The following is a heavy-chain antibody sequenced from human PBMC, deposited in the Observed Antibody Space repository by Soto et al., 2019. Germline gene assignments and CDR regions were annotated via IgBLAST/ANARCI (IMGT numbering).Heavy chain of an antibody. CDR2: ISSSSSTI. J-gene: IGHJ6*02. V-gene: IGHV3-48*02. D-gene: IGHD5-12*01. CDR1: GFTFSSYS. CDR3: ARDGIVATIEGYYSYGMDV. Sequence: PGGSLRLSCAASGFTFSSYSMNWVRQAPGKGLEWVSYISSSSSTIYYADPVKGRFTISRDNAKNSLYLQMNSLRDEDTAVYYCARDGIVATIEGYYSYGMDVWGQGTTVTVSS.